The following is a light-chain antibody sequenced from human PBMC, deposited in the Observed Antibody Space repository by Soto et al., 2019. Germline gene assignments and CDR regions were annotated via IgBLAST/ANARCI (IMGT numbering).Light chain of an antibody. CDR2: GAS. CDR3: QQLNSFPIP. Sequence: IQLTQSPSSLSASVGDRVTISCRASQGIANFLAWYQQKPGKAPKLLIYGASTLQSGVPSRVRGSGSGTDFTLTISSLQPEDFATYYCQQLNSFPIPFGPGTKVDIK. J-gene: IGKJ3*01. CDR1: QGIANF. V-gene: IGKV1-9*01.